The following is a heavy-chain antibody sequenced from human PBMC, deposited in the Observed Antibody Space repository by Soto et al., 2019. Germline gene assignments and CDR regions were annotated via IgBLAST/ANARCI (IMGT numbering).Heavy chain of an antibody. J-gene: IGHJ4*02. V-gene: IGHV4-39*07. D-gene: IGHD3-22*01. CDR2: IYYSGTT. CDR3: ARLDSTDYNSFDY. CDR1: GGSISSSSYH. Sequence: SETLSLTCTVSGGSISSSSYHWGWIRQPPGKGLEWIGSIYYSGTTYYNPSLKSRVTISVDTSKNQFSLKLSSVTAADTAVYYCARLDSTDYNSFDYWGQGTLVTVSS.